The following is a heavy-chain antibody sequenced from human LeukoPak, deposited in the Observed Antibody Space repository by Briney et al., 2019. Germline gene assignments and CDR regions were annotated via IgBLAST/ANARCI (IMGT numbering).Heavy chain of an antibody. CDR3: ARGVVGAPPYYYYYMDV. CDR1: GGSISSSSYY. J-gene: IGHJ6*03. Sequence: SGTLSLTCTVPGGSISSSSYYWGCIRQPPGKGLEWIGSIYYSGSTYYNQSLMSRVTMSVDTSKNQFSLKLSSVTAADTAVYYCARGVVGAPPYYYYYMDVWGKGTTVTVSS. CDR2: IYYSGST. V-gene: IGHV4-39*07. D-gene: IGHD2-15*01.